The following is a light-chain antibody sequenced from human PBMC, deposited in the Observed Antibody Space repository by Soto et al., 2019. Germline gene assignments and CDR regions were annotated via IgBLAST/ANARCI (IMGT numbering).Light chain of an antibody. CDR3: RQYNSYSWT. J-gene: IGKJ1*01. V-gene: IGKV1-5*03. Sequence: EIQMTQSPSTLCASVGDRGSITCRASQSISSWLAWYQQKPGKAPKLLIYKASSLESGVPSRFSGSGSGTEFTLTISSLQPDDFATYYCRQYNSYSWTFGRGTKVDNK. CDR1: QSISSW. CDR2: KAS.